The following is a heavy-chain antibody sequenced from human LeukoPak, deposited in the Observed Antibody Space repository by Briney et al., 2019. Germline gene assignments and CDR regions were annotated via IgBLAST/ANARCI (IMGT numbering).Heavy chain of an antibody. J-gene: IGHJ4*02. CDR3: ARDRESSYYYGSGRPAKDY. V-gene: IGHV1-18*01. Sequence: ASVKVSCKASGYTFTSYGISWVRQAPGQGLEWMGWISAYNGNTNYAQKLQGRVTMTTDTSTSTAYMEPRSLRSDDTAVYYCARDRESSYYYGSGRPAKDYWGQGTLVTVSS. CDR1: GYTFTSYG. D-gene: IGHD3-10*01. CDR2: ISAYNGNT.